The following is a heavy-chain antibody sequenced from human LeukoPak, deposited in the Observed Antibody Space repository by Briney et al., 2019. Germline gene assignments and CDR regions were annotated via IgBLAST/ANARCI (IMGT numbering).Heavy chain of an antibody. V-gene: IGHV4-59*01. J-gene: IGHJ4*02. Sequence: SETLSLTCTVSGASITGYYWTWIRQPPGKGLECVGYIYYTGDTNYNPSLKSRVTMSLDTSKSQFSLKLTSVTAADTAIYYCARYTRIPDYWGRGTLVTVTS. CDR1: GASITGYY. D-gene: IGHD2-15*01. CDR3: ARYTRIPDY. CDR2: IYYTGDT.